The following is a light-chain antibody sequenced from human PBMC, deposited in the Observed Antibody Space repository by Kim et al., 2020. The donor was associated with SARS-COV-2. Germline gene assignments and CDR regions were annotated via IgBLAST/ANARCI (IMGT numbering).Light chain of an antibody. V-gene: IGLV2-14*01. CDR1: SRDSGADNY. CDR3: SAYASSGV. CDR2: EVT. Sequence: SAGHSIPNSSNGTSRDSGADNYVTWYQHQPGKAPKPLIYEVTKRPSGVSNRYSGSKSGDTASLTISGLQTEDEADYYCSAYASSGVFGGGTKLTVL. J-gene: IGLJ2*01.